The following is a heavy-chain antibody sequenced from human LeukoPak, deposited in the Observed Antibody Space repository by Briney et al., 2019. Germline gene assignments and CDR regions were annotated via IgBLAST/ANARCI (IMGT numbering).Heavy chain of an antibody. J-gene: IGHJ6*02. CDR1: GFTFSSYW. CDR3: ARDRGTVGATTDYYYGMDV. Sequence: PGGSLRLSCAASGFTFSSYWMSWVRQAPGKGLEWVANIKQDGSEKYYVDSVKGRFTISRDNAKNSLYLQMNSLRAEDTAVYYCARDRGTVGATTDYYYGMDVWGQGTTVTVSS. V-gene: IGHV3-7*05. CDR2: IKQDGSEK. D-gene: IGHD1-26*01.